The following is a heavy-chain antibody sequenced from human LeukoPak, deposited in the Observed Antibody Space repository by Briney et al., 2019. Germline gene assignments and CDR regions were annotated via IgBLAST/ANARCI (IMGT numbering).Heavy chain of an antibody. D-gene: IGHD3-3*01. CDR3: ARHQGEWLTGGFDI. CDR2: ISEDGVRT. J-gene: IGHJ3*02. V-gene: IGHV3-23*01. Sequence: PGGSLRLSCAASGFTFSSYAMSWVRQAPGKGLEWVSTISEDGVRTHYADSVKGRFTISRDNSKNTLDLQMNSLRAEDTAVYYCARHQGEWLTGGFDIWGQGTKVTVSS. CDR1: GFTFSSYA.